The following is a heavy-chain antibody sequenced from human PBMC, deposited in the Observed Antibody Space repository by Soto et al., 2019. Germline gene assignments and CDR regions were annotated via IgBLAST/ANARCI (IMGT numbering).Heavy chain of an antibody. D-gene: IGHD4-17*01. CDR3: AKDRYYGEWEYAMDV. Sequence: EVQLVESGGGLVQSGRSLRLSCAAPGFIFDDYAMHWVRQAPGKGLEWVSGISWNSGNIVYADSVKGRFTISRDNAKNSLYLQMNSLRAEDTAVYYCAKDRYYGEWEYAMDVWGQGTTVTVSS. J-gene: IGHJ6*02. CDR2: ISWNSGNI. CDR1: GFIFDDYA. V-gene: IGHV3-9*01.